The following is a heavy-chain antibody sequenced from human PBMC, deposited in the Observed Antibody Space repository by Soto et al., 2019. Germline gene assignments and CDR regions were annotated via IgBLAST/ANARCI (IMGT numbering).Heavy chain of an antibody. Sequence: QLQLQESRPGLVKPSETLSLTCTVSGGSISSSSYYWGWIRQPPGKGLEWIGSIYYSGSTYYNPSLKSPVTMSGDTSKNQFSLKVSSVTVADTAVYYCARQGPYDYIWGSYRYRFDYWGQGTLVTVSS. CDR1: GGSISSSSYY. CDR3: ARQGPYDYIWGSYRYRFDY. J-gene: IGHJ4*02. CDR2: IYYSGST. D-gene: IGHD3-16*02. V-gene: IGHV4-39*01.